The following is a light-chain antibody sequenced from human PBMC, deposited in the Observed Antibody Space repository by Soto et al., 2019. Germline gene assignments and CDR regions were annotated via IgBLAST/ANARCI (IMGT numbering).Light chain of an antibody. CDR1: GSDVGGYNY. CDR3: SSYAGTNNFVV. V-gene: IGLV2-8*01. J-gene: IGLJ2*01. Sequence: QSALTQPPSASGSPGQAVTISCTGTGSDVGGYNYVSWYQHHPGKVPKLMIYEVSKRPSGVPDRFSGSKSGNTVSLTVSGLQAEDEADYYCSSYAGTNNFVVFGGGTKLTVL. CDR2: EVS.